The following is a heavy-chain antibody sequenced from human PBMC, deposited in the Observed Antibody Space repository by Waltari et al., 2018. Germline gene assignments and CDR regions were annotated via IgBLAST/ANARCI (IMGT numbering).Heavy chain of an antibody. V-gene: IGHV1-69*10. D-gene: IGHD3-22*01. CDR1: GGTFSSYA. J-gene: IGHJ4*02. CDR2: ISPILGIA. Sequence: QVQLVQSGAEVKKPGSSVKVSCKASGGTFSSYAISWVRQAPGQGLEWMGGISPILGIANYAQKFQGRVTITADKSTSTAYMELSSLRSEDTAVYYCARETTYYYDSSGYTTYDYWGQGTLVTVSS. CDR3: ARETTYYYDSSGYTTYDY.